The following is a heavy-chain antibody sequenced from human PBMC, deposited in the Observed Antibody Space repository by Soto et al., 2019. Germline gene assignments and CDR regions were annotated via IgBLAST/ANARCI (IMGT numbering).Heavy chain of an antibody. Sequence: ASVKVSCKASGYTFTSYGISWVRQAPGQGLERMGWISAYNGNTNYAQKLQGRVTMTTDTSTSTAYMELRSLRSDDTAVYYCARDGADIVVVPAAEYNWFDPWGQGTLVTVSS. V-gene: IGHV1-18*01. CDR3: ARDGADIVVVPAAEYNWFDP. CDR2: ISAYNGNT. CDR1: GYTFTSYG. D-gene: IGHD2-2*01. J-gene: IGHJ5*02.